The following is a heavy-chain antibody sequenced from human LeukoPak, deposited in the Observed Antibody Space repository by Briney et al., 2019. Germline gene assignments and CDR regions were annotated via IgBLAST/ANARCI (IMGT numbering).Heavy chain of an antibody. CDR3: ARDQLLLRRNWFDP. J-gene: IGHJ5*02. D-gene: IGHD3-22*01. Sequence: RTSETLSLTCAVSGGSISSSNWWSWVRQPPGKGLEWIGEIYHSGSTNYNPSLKSRVTISVDKSKNQFSLKLSSVTAADTAVYYCARDQLLLRRNWFDPWGQGTLVTVSS. V-gene: IGHV4-4*02. CDR2: IYHSGST. CDR1: GGSISSSNW.